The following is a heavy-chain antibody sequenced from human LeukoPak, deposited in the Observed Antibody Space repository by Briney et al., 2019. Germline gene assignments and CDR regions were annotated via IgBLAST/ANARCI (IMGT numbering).Heavy chain of an antibody. CDR3: ARKYYYDSSGYYPDGY. D-gene: IGHD3-22*01. J-gene: IGHJ4*02. V-gene: IGHV4-39*01. CDR2: IYYSGST. Sequence: SETLSLTCTVSGGSISSSSYYWGWIRQPPGKGLEWIGSIYYSGSTYYNPSLKSRVTISVDTSKNQFSLKLSSVTAADTAVYYCARKYYYDSSGYYPDGYWGQGTLVTVSS. CDR1: GGSISSSSYY.